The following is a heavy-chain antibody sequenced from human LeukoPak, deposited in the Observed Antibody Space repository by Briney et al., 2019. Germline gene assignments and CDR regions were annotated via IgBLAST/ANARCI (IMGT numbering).Heavy chain of an antibody. CDR1: GGSISSGGYY. Sequence: PSQTLSLTCTVSGGSISSGGYYWSWIRQHPGKGLEWIGYIYYSGSTYYNPSLKSRVTISVDTSKNQFSLKLSSVTAADTAVYYCALYCSSTSCRRGAFDYWGQETLVTVSS. D-gene: IGHD2-2*01. CDR3: ALYCSSTSCRRGAFDY. V-gene: IGHV4-31*03. J-gene: IGHJ4*02. CDR2: IYYSGST.